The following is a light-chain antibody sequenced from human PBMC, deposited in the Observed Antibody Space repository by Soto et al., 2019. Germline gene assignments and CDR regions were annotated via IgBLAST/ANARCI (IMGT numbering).Light chain of an antibody. J-gene: IGLJ1*01. CDR3: AAWDDSLSGRDV. V-gene: IGLV1-47*02. CDR2: DND. CDR1: SSNIGSNF. Sequence: QPVLTQPPSASGPPGQRVTISCSGGSSNIGSNFVYWYQQLPGTAPKLLIYDNDQRPSGVPDRISGSKSGTSASLAISGLRSEDEADYYCAAWDDSLSGRDVFGTGTKLTVL.